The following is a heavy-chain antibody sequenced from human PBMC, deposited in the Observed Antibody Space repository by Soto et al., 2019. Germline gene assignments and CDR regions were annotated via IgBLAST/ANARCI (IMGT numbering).Heavy chain of an antibody. V-gene: IGHV1-46*01. CDR3: ATISLWFGESIDY. CDR2: INPSGGST. CDR1: GYTFTSYY. J-gene: IGHJ4*02. Sequence: ASVKDSCQASGYTFTSYYMHWVRQAPGQGLEWMGIINPSGGSTSYAQKLQGRVTMTRDTSTSTVYMELSSLRSEDTAVYYCATISLWFGESIDYWGQGTLVTVSS. D-gene: IGHD3-10*01.